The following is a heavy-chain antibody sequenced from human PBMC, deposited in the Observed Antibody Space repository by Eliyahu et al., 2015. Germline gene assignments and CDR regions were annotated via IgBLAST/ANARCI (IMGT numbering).Heavy chain of an antibody. J-gene: IGHJ3*02. CDR1: GXXISNTNX. V-gene: IGHV4-4*02. Sequence: QVQLQESDPGLVMPSGTLSLXCXVSGXXISNTNXXXXVRQPPGKGLEWIGEIYXSGSTNYNPSLKGRVTISIDTSRNHFSLNLSSVTAADTAVYYCARWATGGGAFEIWGQGTSVTVSS. D-gene: IGHD2-8*02. CDR2: IYXSGST. CDR3: ARWATGGGAFEI.